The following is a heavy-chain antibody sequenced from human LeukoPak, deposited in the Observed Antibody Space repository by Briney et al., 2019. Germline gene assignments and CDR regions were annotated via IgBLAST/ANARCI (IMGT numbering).Heavy chain of an antibody. J-gene: IGHJ5*02. V-gene: IGHV3-74*01. CDR3: VRGRGSYGWFDP. Sequence: GGSLRLSCAASGLTSSSYWMHWVRQVPGKGLVWVSRISGDGTARNYADSVKGRFTISRDDAKNTVDLQMNSLRGEDTAVYYCVRGRGSYGWFDPWGQGTLVTVSS. D-gene: IGHD3-10*01. CDR2: ISGDGTAR. CDR1: GLTSSSYW.